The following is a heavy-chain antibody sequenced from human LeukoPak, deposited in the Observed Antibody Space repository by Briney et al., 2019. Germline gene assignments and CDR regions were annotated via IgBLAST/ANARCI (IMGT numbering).Heavy chain of an antibody. D-gene: IGHD3-10*01. CDR2: ISGSGGST. CDR3: AKGFYHYFGSGSYTLDF. J-gene: IGHJ4*02. CDR1: GFTFSSYA. Sequence: GGSLRLSCAASGFTFSSYAMSWVRQAPGKGLEWVSAISGSGGSTYYADSVKGRFTISRDNSKNTLYLQMNSLTGEDTAVYYCAKGFYHYFGSGSYTLDFWGQGIQVTVSS. V-gene: IGHV3-23*01.